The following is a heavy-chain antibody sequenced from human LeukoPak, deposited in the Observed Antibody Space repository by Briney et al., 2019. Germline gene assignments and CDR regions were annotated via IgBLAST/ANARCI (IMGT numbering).Heavy chain of an antibody. CDR1: GYTFTGYY. Sequence: ASVKVSCKASGYTFTGYYLHWVRQAPGQGLEWMGWINPNSGGTNYAQKFQGRVTMARDTSISIAYMELSRLRSDDTAVYYCARDISGSFDYWGQGTLVTVSS. J-gene: IGHJ4*02. CDR2: INPNSGGT. D-gene: IGHD3-10*01. CDR3: ARDISGSFDY. V-gene: IGHV1-2*02.